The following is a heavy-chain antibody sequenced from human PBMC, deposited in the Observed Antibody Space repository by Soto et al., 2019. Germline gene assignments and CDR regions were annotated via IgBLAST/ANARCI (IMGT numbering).Heavy chain of an antibody. Sequence: EVQLLESGGGLVQPGGSLRLSCAASGFTFSSYAMSWVSQAPGKGLEWVSAISGSGGSTYYADSVKGRFTISRDNSKNTLYLQMNSLRAEDTAVYYCAKANTYYDFWSGYPYFDYWGQGTLVTVSS. J-gene: IGHJ4*02. V-gene: IGHV3-23*01. CDR1: GFTFSSYA. CDR2: ISGSGGST. D-gene: IGHD3-3*01. CDR3: AKANTYYDFWSGYPYFDY.